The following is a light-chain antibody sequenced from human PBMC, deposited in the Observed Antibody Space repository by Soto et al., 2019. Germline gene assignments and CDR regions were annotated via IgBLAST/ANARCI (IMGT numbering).Light chain of an antibody. Sequence: EIVMTQSPATLSVSPGERATLSCRPSQSVGSNLAWYRQKPGQAPRLLIYGASTRATGIPARFSGSGSGTEFTLTITSLQSEDFAVYYCQQYNNWPPWTFGQGTKVEIK. CDR3: QQYNNWPPWT. CDR2: GAS. V-gene: IGKV3-15*01. J-gene: IGKJ1*01. CDR1: QSVGSN.